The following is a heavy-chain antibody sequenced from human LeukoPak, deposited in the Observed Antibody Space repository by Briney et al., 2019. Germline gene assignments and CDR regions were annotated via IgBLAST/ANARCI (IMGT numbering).Heavy chain of an antibody. CDR1: GFTFITYA. D-gene: IGHD2-2*01. CDR2: ISGGGGST. Sequence: GGSLRLSCAASGFTFITYAMSWVRQAPGKGLEWVSTISGGGGSTYYADSVKGRFSISRDNSKNTLYLQMSSLRAEDTAIYYCAKSIYCSTTSCPGRWFDPWGQGTLVTVSS. V-gene: IGHV3-23*01. J-gene: IGHJ5*02. CDR3: AKSIYCSTTSCPGRWFDP.